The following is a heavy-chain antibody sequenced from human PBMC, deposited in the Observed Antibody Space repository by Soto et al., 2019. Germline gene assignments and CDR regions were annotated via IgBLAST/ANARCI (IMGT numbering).Heavy chain of an antibody. Sequence: GGSLRLSCAASGFTFSSYAMSWVRQAPGKGLEWVSAISGSGGSTYYADSVKGRFTISRDNSKNTLYLQMNSLRAEDTAVYYCAKDTGHYAYDSFIDYYGMDVWGQGTTVTVSS. D-gene: IGHD4-17*01. CDR3: AKDTGHYAYDSFIDYYGMDV. CDR1: GFTFSSYA. CDR2: ISGSGGST. V-gene: IGHV3-23*01. J-gene: IGHJ6*02.